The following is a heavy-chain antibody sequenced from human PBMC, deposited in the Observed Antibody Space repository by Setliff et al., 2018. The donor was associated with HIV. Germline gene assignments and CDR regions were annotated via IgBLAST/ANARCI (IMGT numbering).Heavy chain of an antibody. CDR2: MNPNNGNT. J-gene: IGHJ5*02. CDR3: ARGTAPRPASVLEFLEWLFPNWLDP. Sequence: ASVKVSCKASGYTFTDYDINWVRQATGKGLEWMGWMNPNNGNTGYAEKFQGRVTMTRDTSISTAYMELSSLRSDDTAVYYCARGTAPRPASVLEFLEWLFPNWLDPWGQGTLVTVSS. D-gene: IGHD3-3*02. V-gene: IGHV1-8*02. CDR1: GYTFTDYD.